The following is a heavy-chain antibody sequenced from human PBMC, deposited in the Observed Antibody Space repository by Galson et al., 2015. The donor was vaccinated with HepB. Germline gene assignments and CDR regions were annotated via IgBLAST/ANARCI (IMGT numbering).Heavy chain of an antibody. D-gene: IGHD2/OR15-2a*01. CDR2: IYYSGST. V-gene: IGHV4-39*02. J-gene: IGHJ4*02. Sequence: ETLSLTCTVSGGSISNSAYYWGWIRQPPGKGLEWIGSIYYSGSTYSNPSLKSRVTMSVDTSKNHFSLKLTSVTAADTAVYYCARGWAGILTSTHYYFDYWGQGILVTVSS. CDR1: GGSISNSAYY. CDR3: ARGWAGILTSTHYYFDY.